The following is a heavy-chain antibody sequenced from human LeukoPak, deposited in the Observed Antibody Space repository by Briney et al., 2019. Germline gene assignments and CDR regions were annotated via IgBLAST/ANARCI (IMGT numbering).Heavy chain of an antibody. CDR2: IYYSGST. CDR3: ARVVPGHYPDFDY. D-gene: IGHD3-9*01. V-gene: IGHV4-59*08. J-gene: IGHJ4*02. CDR1: GGSISSYY. Sequence: SETLSLTCTVSGGSISSYYWSWIRQPPGKGLEWIGYIYYSGSTNYNPSLKSRVTISVDTSKNQFSLKLSSVTAADTAVYYCARVVPGHYPDFDYWGQGTLVTVSS.